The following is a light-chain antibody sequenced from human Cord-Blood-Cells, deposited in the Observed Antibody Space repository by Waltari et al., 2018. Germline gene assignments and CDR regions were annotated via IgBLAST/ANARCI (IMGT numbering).Light chain of an antibody. J-gene: IGLJ3*02. CDR3: QSYDSSNQV. CDR2: EDN. V-gene: IGLV6-57*02. Sequence: NFMLTQPHSVSESPGKTVTISCTGSSRSIASSYVQWYQQRPGSAPTTVIYEDNQRPSGVPDRFSGSIDSSSNSASLTISGLKTEDEADYYCQSYDSSNQVFGGGTKLTVL. CDR1: SRSIASSY.